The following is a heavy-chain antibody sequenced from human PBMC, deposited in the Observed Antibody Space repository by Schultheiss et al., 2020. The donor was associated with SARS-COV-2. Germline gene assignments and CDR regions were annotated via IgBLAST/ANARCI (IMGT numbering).Heavy chain of an antibody. Sequence: ASVKVSCKASGYTFTRYHINWVRQATGQGLEWMGWISAYNGNTNYAQKLQGRVTMTTDTSTSTAYMELRSLRSDDTAVYYCARHTGASPLGVLVPAGFDYWGQGTLVTVSS. CDR1: GYTFTRYH. V-gene: IGHV1-18*01. J-gene: IGHJ4*02. D-gene: IGHD2-2*01. CDR2: ISAYNGNT. CDR3: ARHTGASPLGVLVPAGFDY.